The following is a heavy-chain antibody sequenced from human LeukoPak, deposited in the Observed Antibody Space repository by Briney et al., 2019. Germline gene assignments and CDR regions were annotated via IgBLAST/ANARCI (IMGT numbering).Heavy chain of an antibody. CDR3: ARDPGDYTIDY. D-gene: IGHD4-17*01. CDR1: GFTFSSYG. V-gene: IGHV3-33*01. CDR2: IWYDGSNK. J-gene: IGHJ4*02. Sequence: PGGSLRLSCAASGFTFSSYGMHWVRQAPGKGLEWVAVIWYDGSNKYYADSVKGRFTISRDNSKNTLYLQMNSLRAEDTAVYYCARDPGDYTIDYWGQGTLVTASS.